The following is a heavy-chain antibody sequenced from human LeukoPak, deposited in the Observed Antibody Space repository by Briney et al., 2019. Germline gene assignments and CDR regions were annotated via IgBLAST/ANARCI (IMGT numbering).Heavy chain of an antibody. Sequence: ASETLSLTCTISGVSISRYYWSWIREPPGKGLELIGYIYYSGITNYIPSLKSRVTISIDTSKNQLSLKLSSVTAADTAVYYCARFSVAAAGTGWFDPWGQGTLVTV. CDR2: IYYSGIT. J-gene: IGHJ5*02. V-gene: IGHV4-59*01. D-gene: IGHD6-13*01. CDR3: ARFSVAAAGTGWFDP. CDR1: GVSISRYY.